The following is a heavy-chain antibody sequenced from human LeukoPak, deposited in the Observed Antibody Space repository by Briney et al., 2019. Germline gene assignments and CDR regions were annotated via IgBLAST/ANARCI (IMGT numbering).Heavy chain of an antibody. J-gene: IGHJ4*02. CDR2: IWFDGSNK. CDR3: AREDSSGYRSFDY. V-gene: IGHV3-33*01. CDR1: GFTFSSYG. D-gene: IGHD3-22*01. Sequence: PGRSLRLSCAASGFTFSSYGIHWVRQAPGKGREWVAVIWFDGSNKYYADSVKGRFTISRDNSKNTLYLQMNSLRAEDTAVYYCAREDSSGYRSFDYWGQGTLVTVSS.